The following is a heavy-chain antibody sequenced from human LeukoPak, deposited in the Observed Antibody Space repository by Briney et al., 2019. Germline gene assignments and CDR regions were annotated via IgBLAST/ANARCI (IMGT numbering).Heavy chain of an antibody. Sequence: PGGSPRLSCAASGFTFSSFVMRWFRQAPGKGLEWVSAPSGSGGDTYYAASVKGRFTVSRDNVKNTLYLQMNSLRADDTAVYYCAKDLPNYYESSGYPSWGQGTLVTVSS. D-gene: IGHD3-22*01. CDR1: GFTFSSFV. CDR2: PSGSGGDT. J-gene: IGHJ5*02. CDR3: AKDLPNYYESSGYPS. V-gene: IGHV3-23*01.